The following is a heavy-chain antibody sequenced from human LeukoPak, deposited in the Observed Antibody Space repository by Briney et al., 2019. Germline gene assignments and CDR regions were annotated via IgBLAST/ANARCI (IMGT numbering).Heavy chain of an antibody. J-gene: IGHJ6*02. CDR2: ISGNGYRI. CDR1: GFIFSSYA. V-gene: IGHV3-23*01. Sequence: PGGSLRLSCAASGFIFSSYAMSWVRQAPGKGPEWVSAISGNGYRIYYTYSVKGRFTISRDNSKNTLLLQMNSLRVEDTAIYYCAKHQQGYGHSLMDVWGQGTPVIVSS. CDR3: AKHQQGYGHSLMDV. D-gene: IGHD4-17*01.